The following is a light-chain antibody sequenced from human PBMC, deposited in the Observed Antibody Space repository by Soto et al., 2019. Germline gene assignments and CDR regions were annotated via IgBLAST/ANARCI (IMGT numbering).Light chain of an antibody. CDR2: AAS. J-gene: IGKJ1*01. CDR1: QGISSY. Sequence: IQLTQSPSSLSASVGDRVTITCRASQGISSYLAWYQQKPGKAPKLLIYAASTLQSGVPSRFSGSGSGTEFTLTISSLQPEDFATYYCQQYNSYPWTFGQGTKVDIK. CDR3: QQYNSYPWT. V-gene: IGKV1-9*01.